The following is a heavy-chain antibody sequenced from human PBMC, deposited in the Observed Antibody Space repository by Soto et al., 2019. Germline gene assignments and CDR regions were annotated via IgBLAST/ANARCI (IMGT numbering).Heavy chain of an antibody. CDR1: GGSISSSSYY. D-gene: IGHD6-13*01. Sequence: XETLTLTCTVAGGSISSSSYYWGWIRQPPGKGLEWIGSSYYTFPPYYPPSLKTRLTISVDTSKNQFSLKLSSVTAADTAVYYCARQWGRNSSSCYHGYYYYGMDSWAQGTTVTVSS. V-gene: IGHV4-39*01. CDR3: ARQWGRNSSSCYHGYYYYGMDS. CDR2: SYYTFPP. J-gene: IGHJ6*02.